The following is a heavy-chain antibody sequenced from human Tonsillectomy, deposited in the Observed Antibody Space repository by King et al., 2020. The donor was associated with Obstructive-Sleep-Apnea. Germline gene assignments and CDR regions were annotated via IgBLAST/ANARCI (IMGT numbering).Heavy chain of an antibody. D-gene: IGHD3-9*01. J-gene: IGHJ4*02. CDR3: AKEPEDDILTGYGY. CDR1: GFTFSSYG. V-gene: IGHV3-30*18. Sequence: VQLVESGGGVVQPGRSLRLSCAASGFTFSSYGMHWVRQAPGKGLEWVAVISYDGSNKYYADSVKGRFTISRDNSKNTLYLQMNSLRAEDTAGYYCAKEPEDDILTGYGYWGQGTLVTVSS. CDR2: ISYDGSNK.